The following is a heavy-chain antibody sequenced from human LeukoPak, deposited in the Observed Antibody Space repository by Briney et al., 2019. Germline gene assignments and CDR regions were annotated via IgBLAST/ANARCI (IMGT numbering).Heavy chain of an antibody. V-gene: IGHV3-11*01. CDR2: ISSSGSTI. CDR3: VREKWEPPNWFDP. Sequence: PGGSLRLSCAASGFTFSDYYMSWIRQAPGKGLEWVSYISSSGSTIYYADSVKGRFTISRDNAKNSLYLQMNSLRAEDTAVNYCVREKWEPPNWFDPWGQGTLVTVSS. D-gene: IGHD1-26*01. J-gene: IGHJ5*02. CDR1: GFTFSDYY.